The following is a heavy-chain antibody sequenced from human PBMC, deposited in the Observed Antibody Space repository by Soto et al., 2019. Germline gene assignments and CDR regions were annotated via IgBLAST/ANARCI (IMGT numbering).Heavy chain of an antibody. Sequence: SETLSLTCTVSGGSISSGDYYWSWIRQPPGKGLEWIGYTYYSGSTSYNASLKSRTSISADPSNNQFSLKLHSLTAADTAVYFCGTMPIVVEPAPMDVWGPGTSVT. D-gene: IGHD2-2*01. CDR1: GGSISSGDYY. J-gene: IGHJ6*02. V-gene: IGHV4-30-4*01. CDR2: TYYSGST. CDR3: GTMPIVVEPAPMDV.